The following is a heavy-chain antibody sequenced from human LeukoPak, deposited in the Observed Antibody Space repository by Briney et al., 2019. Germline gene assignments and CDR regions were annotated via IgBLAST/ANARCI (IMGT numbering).Heavy chain of an antibody. CDR2: INHSGST. CDR1: GGSFSGYY. V-gene: IGHV4-34*01. D-gene: IGHD2-2*01. Sequence: WETLSLTCAVYGGSFSGYYWSWIRQPPGKGLEWLGEINHSGSTNYNPSLKSRVTISVDTSKNQFSLKLSSVTAADTAVYYCARGARRGYCSSTSCPLGRHWFDPWGQGTLVTVSS. CDR3: ARGARRGYCSSTSCPLGRHWFDP. J-gene: IGHJ5*02.